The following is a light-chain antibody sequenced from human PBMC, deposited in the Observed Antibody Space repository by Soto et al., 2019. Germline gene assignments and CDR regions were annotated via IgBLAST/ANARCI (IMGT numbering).Light chain of an antibody. CDR3: QQYNNWAQDT. CDR1: QSISSN. CDR2: GAS. Sequence: EIVMTQSPATLSVSPGERATLSCRASQSISSNLAWYQQKPGQAPRLLIYGASTRATGLPARFSGSGSWTEFTLTISSLQSEDFAVYYCQQYNNWAQDTFRQGTKLEIK. V-gene: IGKV3-15*01. J-gene: IGKJ2*01.